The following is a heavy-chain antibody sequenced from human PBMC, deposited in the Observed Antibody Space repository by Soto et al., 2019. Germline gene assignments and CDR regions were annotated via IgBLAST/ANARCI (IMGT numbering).Heavy chain of an antibody. CDR3: ARDRPYQLLYLAPSDY. Sequence: GGSLRLSCAASGFTFSSYWMSWVRQAPGKGLEWVANIEQDGSEKYYVDSVKGRFTISRDNAKNSLYLQMNSLRAEDTAVYYCARDRPYQLLYLAPSDYWGQGTLVTVSS. CDR1: GFTFSSYW. CDR2: IEQDGSEK. D-gene: IGHD2-2*02. J-gene: IGHJ4*02. V-gene: IGHV3-7*01.